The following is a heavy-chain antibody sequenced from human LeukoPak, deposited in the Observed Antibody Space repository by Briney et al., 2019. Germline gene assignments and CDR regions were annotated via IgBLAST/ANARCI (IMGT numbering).Heavy chain of an antibody. CDR1: GDSINNYY. J-gene: IGHJ4*02. V-gene: IGHV4-59*08. CDR2: IYYSGST. Sequence: SETLSLTCTVSGDSINNYYWSWIRQSPGKGLEWIGYIYYSGSTKYDPSLKSRVTISVDTSKNQFSLKLSSVTAADTAVYYCARHRGSGSPYFDYWGQGTLVTVSS. D-gene: IGHD3-10*01. CDR3: ARHRGSGSPYFDY.